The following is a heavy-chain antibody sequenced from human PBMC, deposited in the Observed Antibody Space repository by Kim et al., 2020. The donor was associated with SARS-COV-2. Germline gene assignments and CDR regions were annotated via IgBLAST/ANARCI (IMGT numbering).Heavy chain of an antibody. CDR2: IYSDGST. CDR3: ATSPSNDWRFDY. CDR1: GLTVSRKY. Sequence: GGSLRLSCAASGLTVSRKYMTWVRQAPGKGLEWVSVIYSDGSTYYADSVRGRFTISRDNSKNTLFLQMNSLRAEDTAVFYCATSPSNDWRFDYWGQGTLVTVSS. J-gene: IGHJ4*02. D-gene: IGHD6-19*01. V-gene: IGHV3-53*01.